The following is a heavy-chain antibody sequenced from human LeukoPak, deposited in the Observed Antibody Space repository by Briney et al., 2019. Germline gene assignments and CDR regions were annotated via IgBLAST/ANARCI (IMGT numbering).Heavy chain of an antibody. J-gene: IGHJ6*03. CDR3: ARADYGDYFWGGYYYYMDV. CDR1: GYTFTSDY. Sequence: ASVKASCKASGYTFTSDYMHWVRQAPGQGLEWMGIINPSGGSTSYAQKFQGRVTMTRDMSTSTVYMELSSLRSEDTAVYYCARADYGDYFWGGYYYYMDVWGKGTTVTISS. D-gene: IGHD4-17*01. V-gene: IGHV1-46*01. CDR2: INPSGGST.